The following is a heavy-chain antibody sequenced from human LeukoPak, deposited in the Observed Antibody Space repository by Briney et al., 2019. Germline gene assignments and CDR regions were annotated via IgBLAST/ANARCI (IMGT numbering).Heavy chain of an antibody. CDR2: INHSGSS. J-gene: IGHJ5*02. Sequence: RSETLSLTCAVYGGSFSAYYWTWIRQPPGKGLEWIGEINHSGSSNYNSSLRSRVTISVDTSYKQFSLRLSSVTAADTAVYYCAPRGDIEHSYVYGKWFDPWGQGTRVTVS. D-gene: IGHD5-18*01. CDR3: APRGDIEHSYVYGKWFDP. CDR1: GGSFSAYY. V-gene: IGHV4-34*01.